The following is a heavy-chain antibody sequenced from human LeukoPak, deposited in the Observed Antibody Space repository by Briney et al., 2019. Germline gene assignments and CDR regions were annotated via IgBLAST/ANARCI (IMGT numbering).Heavy chain of an antibody. CDR3: ANQYGDYGY. V-gene: IGHV3-23*01. Sequence: PGGTLRLSCAASGFTFSSYGMSWVRQAPGKGLEWASAISGSGGSTYYADSVKGRFTISRDNSKNTLYLQMNSLRAEDTAVYYCANQYGDYGYWGQGTLVTVSS. J-gene: IGHJ4*02. D-gene: IGHD4-17*01. CDR1: GFTFSSYG. CDR2: ISGSGGST.